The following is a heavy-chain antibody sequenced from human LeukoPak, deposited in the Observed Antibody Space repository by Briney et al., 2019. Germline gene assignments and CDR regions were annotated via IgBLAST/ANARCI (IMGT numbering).Heavy chain of an antibody. CDR2: IIPIFGTA. Sequence: ASVKVSCKASGGTFSSYAISWVRQAPGQGLEWMGGIIPIFGTANYAQKFQGRVTITADESTSTAYMELSSLRSVDTAVYYCARERSQENRPYCSSTSCPNWFDPWGQGNLVTVSS. V-gene: IGHV1-69*13. CDR1: GGTFSSYA. J-gene: IGHJ5*02. D-gene: IGHD2-2*01. CDR3: ARERSQENRPYCSSTSCPNWFDP.